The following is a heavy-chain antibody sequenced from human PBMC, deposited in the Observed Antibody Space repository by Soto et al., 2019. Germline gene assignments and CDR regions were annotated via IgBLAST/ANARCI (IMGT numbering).Heavy chain of an antibody. Sequence: GGSLRLSCAASGFTFSSYSMNWVRQAPGKGLEWVSYISSSGSTIYYADSVKGRFTISRDNAKNSLYLQMNSLRAEDTAVYYCARRMEDTTEFDYWGQGTLVTVSS. V-gene: IGHV3-48*04. CDR3: ARRMEDTTEFDY. D-gene: IGHD5-18*01. CDR2: ISSSGSTI. CDR1: GFTFSSYS. J-gene: IGHJ4*02.